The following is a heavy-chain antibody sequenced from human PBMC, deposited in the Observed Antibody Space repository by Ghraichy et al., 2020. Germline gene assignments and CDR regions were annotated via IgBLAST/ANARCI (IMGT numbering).Heavy chain of an antibody. V-gene: IGHV1-18*04. D-gene: IGHD3-3*01. CDR2: ISAYNGNT. Sequence: ASVKVSCKASGYTFTSYGISWVRQAPGQGLEWMGWISAYNGNTNYAQKLQGRVTMTTDTSTSTAYMELRSLRSDDTAVYYCARYSDYDFWSGYYYYYGMDVWGQGTTVTVSS. CDR1: GYTFTSYG. CDR3: ARYSDYDFWSGYYYYYGMDV. J-gene: IGHJ6*02.